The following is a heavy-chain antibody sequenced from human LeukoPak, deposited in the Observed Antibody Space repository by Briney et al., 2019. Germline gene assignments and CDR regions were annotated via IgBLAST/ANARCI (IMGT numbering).Heavy chain of an antibody. CDR2: INWNGGST. CDR1: GFKFSNFG. D-gene: IGHD1-26*01. Sequence: PGRSLRLSCAASGFKFSNFGMHWVRQAPGKGLEWVSGINWNGGSTGYADSVKGRFTISRDNAKNSLYLQMNSLRAEDTALYYCARRIVGATNWFDPWGQGTLVTVSS. CDR3: ARRIVGATNWFDP. V-gene: IGHV3-20*04. J-gene: IGHJ5*02.